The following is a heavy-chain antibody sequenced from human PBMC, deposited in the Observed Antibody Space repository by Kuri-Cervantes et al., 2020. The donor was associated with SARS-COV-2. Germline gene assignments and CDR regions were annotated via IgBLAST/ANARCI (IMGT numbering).Heavy chain of an antibody. CDR2: ISSSSSTI. D-gene: IGHD3-10*01. Sequence: GESLKISCAASGFTFSSYSMNWVRQAPGKGLEWVSYISSSSSTIYYADSVKGRFTISRDNAKNSLYLQMNSLRAEDTAVYYCARELMRFGELFGGHSFDYWGQGALVTVSS. CDR1: GFTFSSYS. J-gene: IGHJ4*02. CDR3: ARELMRFGELFGGHSFDY. V-gene: IGHV3-48*01.